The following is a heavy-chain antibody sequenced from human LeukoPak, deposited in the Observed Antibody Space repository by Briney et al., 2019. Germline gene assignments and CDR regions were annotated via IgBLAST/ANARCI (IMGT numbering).Heavy chain of an antibody. V-gene: IGHV3-30-3*01. CDR1: GFTFSSYA. J-gene: IGHJ3*02. CDR2: ISYDGSNK. CDR3: ARDECCRSSSAGAFDI. Sequence: GRSLRLSCAASGFTFSSYAMHWVRQAPGKGLEWVAVISYDGSNKYYADSVKGRFTISRDNSKNTLYLQMNSLRAEDTAVYYCARDECCRSSSAGAFDIWGQGTMVTVSS. D-gene: IGHD6-6*01.